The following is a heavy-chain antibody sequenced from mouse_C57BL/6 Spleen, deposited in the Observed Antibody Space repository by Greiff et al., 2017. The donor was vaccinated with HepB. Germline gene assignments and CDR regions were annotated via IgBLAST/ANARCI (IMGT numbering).Heavy chain of an antibody. Sequence: QVQLQQSGPGLVAPSQSLSITCTVSGFSLTSYAKSWVRQPPGKGLEWLGVIWTGGGTNYNSALKSRLSISKDNSKSQVFLKMNSLQTDDTARYYCARSGGTEEYAMDYWGQGTSVTVSS. J-gene: IGHJ4*01. V-gene: IGHV2-9-1*01. CDR2: IWTGGGT. D-gene: IGHD1-1*02. CDR1: GFSLTSYA. CDR3: ARSGGTEEYAMDY.